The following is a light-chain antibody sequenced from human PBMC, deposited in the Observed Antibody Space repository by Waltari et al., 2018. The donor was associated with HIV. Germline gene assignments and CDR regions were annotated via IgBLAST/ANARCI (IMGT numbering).Light chain of an antibody. J-gene: IGLJ2*01. CDR3: QSYDSSLSGSDVV. CDR2: GNS. Sequence: QSVVTQPPSVSGAPGPRVTLSCTGSSSNIGAGYDVHWYQQLPGTAPKRLIYGNSNRPSGVPDRFSGSKSGTSASLASTGLQAEDEADYYCQSYDSSLSGSDVVFGGGTELTVL. CDR1: SSNIGAGYD. V-gene: IGLV1-40*01.